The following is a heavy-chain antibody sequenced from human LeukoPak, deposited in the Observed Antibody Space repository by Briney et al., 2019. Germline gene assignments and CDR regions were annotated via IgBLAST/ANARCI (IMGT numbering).Heavy chain of an antibody. CDR3: ARELRTFDS. Sequence: PGGSLRLSCAAYGFTSSSYWMAWVRQAPGKGLEWVANIKHNGDDLNYVDSVEDRFTISRDNAQNSLYLHMTSLRVEDTAVYYCARELRTFDSWGQGTLVTVSS. J-gene: IGHJ4*02. D-gene: IGHD3-16*01. V-gene: IGHV3-7*01. CDR2: IKHNGDDL. CDR1: GFTSSSYW.